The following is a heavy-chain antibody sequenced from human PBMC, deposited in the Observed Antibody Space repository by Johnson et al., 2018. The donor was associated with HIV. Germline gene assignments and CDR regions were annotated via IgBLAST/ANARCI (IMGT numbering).Heavy chain of an antibody. Sequence: QVQVVESGGGVVQPGRSLRLSCAASGFTFSSYGTHWVRQAPGKGLEWVAVISYDGSNKYYADSVKGRFTISRDNSKNTLYLQMNSLRAEDTAVYYCAREVGYSDAFDIWGQGTMVTVSS. D-gene: IGHD2-15*01. CDR3: AREVGYSDAFDI. J-gene: IGHJ3*02. CDR2: ISYDGSNK. CDR1: GFTFSSYG. V-gene: IGHV3-30*19.